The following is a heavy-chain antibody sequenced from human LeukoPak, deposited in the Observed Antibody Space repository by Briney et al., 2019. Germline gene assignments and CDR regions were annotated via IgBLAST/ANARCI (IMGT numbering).Heavy chain of an antibody. V-gene: IGHV1-18*01. CDR2: ISAYNGNT. J-gene: IGHJ4*02. CDR3: ARDLKRGYSSGRYSWGTGSSNDC. Sequence: ASVKVSCKASGYTFTSYGISWVRQAPGQGLEWMGWISAYNGNTNYAQQKLQGRVTMTTDTSTSTAYMELRSLRSDDTAVYYCARDLKRGYSSGRYSWGTGSSNDCWGQGTLVTVSS. CDR1: GYTFTSYG. D-gene: IGHD6-19*01.